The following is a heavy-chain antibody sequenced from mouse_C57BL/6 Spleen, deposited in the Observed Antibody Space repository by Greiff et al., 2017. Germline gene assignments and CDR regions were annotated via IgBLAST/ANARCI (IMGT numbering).Heavy chain of an antibody. CDR2: IYPGDGDT. Sequence: QVQLQQSGAELVKPGASVKISCKASGYAFSSYWMNWVKQRPGKGLEWIGQIYPGDGDTNYNGKFKGKATLTADKSSSTAYMQLSSLTSEDSAVYFCARRGFYDYDRGVFAYWGQGTLVTVSA. CDR1: GYAFSSYW. V-gene: IGHV1-80*01. CDR3: ARRGFYDYDRGVFAY. J-gene: IGHJ3*01. D-gene: IGHD2-4*01.